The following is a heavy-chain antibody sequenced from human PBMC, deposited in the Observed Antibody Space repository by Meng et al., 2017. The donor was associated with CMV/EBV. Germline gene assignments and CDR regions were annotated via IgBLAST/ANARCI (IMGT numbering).Heavy chain of an antibody. CDR3: ASFPHYYYYGMDV. CDR1: GGSISSYY. CDR2: IYYSGST. J-gene: IGHJ6*02. V-gene: IGHV4-59*01. Sequence: SETLSLTCTVSGGSISSYYWSWIRQPPGKGLEWIGHIYYSGSTNYNPSLKSRVTISVDTSKNQFSLKLSSVTAADTAVYYCASFPHYYYYGMDVWGQGTTVTVSS.